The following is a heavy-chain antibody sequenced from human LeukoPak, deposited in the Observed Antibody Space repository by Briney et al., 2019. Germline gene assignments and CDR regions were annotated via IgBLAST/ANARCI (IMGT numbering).Heavy chain of an antibody. J-gene: IGHJ4*02. CDR2: INHSGST. D-gene: IGHD3-10*01. CDR1: GGSFSGYY. V-gene: IGHV4-34*01. CDR3: ARGVSVGSGSYYNYRYGY. Sequence: PSETLSLTCAVYGGSFSGYYWSWIRQPPGKGLEWIGEINHSGSTNYNPSLKSRVAISVDTSKNQFSLKLSSVTAADTAVYYCARGVSVGSGSYYNYRYGYWGQGTLVTVSS.